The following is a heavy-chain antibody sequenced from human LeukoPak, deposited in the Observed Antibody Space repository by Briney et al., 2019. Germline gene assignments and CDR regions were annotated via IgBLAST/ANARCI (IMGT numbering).Heavy chain of an antibody. CDR2: INPNSGGT. V-gene: IGHV1-2*02. D-gene: IGHD6-6*01. J-gene: IGHJ6*03. Sequence: GASVKVSCKASGYTFTGYYMHWVRQAPGQGLEWMGWINPNSGGTNYAQKFQVRVTMTRDTSISTAYMELSRLRSDDTAVYYCARGRPFSSSSYYYYMDVWGKGTTVTVSS. CDR3: ARGRPFSSSSYYYYMDV. CDR1: GYTFTGYY.